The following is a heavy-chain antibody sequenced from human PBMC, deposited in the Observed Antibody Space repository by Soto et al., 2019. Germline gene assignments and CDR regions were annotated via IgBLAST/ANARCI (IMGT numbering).Heavy chain of an antibody. D-gene: IGHD6-19*01. V-gene: IGHV4-28*01. CDR3: ARHVNFPLAGTGFDS. CDR1: GYSISSSNW. CDR2: IYYSGTT. Sequence: PSETLSLTCAVSGYSISSSNWWGWIRQPPGKGLEWIGYIYYSGTTYYNPSLKSRVTMSVDTSKNQFSLKLTSVTAVDTAVYYCARHVNFPLAGTGFDSWRRGTLVTVSS. J-gene: IGHJ4*02.